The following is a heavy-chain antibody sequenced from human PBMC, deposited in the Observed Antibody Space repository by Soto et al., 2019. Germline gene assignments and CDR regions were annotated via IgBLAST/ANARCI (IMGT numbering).Heavy chain of an antibody. CDR3: ARGDREDILVVVGARPGEYGIDI. CDR1: GSTFRNYA. V-gene: IGHV3-30-3*01. J-gene: IGHJ6*02. Sequence: GGSLRLSCAASGSTFRNYAMHWVRQAPGKGLECLAVIAYDGSNAFYRDSVKGRFTISRDNSKNTLYLHMNSLRSEDTGVYYCARGDREDILVVVGARPGEYGIDIWGQGTTVTVSS. D-gene: IGHD2-15*01. CDR2: IAYDGSNA.